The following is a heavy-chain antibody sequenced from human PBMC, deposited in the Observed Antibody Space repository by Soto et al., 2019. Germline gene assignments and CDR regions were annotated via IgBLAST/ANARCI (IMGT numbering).Heavy chain of an antibody. CDR1: GYTLSKLS. CDR2: FEPEDGEI. V-gene: IGHV1-24*01. J-gene: IGHJ5*02. CDR3: ARRLPLGYCSGGSCRNWFDP. Sequence: GASVKVSCKVSGYTLSKLSMHWVRQSPGKGLEGMGGFEPEDGEIIYAQKFQGRVTMTEDTSTDTAYMELSSLRSEDTAVYYCARRLPLGYCSGGSCRNWFDPWGQGTLVTVS. D-gene: IGHD2-15*01.